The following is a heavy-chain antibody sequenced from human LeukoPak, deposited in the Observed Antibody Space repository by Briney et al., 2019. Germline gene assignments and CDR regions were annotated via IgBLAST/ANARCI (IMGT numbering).Heavy chain of an antibody. V-gene: IGHV4-59*08. Sequence: HPSETLSLTCTVSGGSFSNYYWSWIRQPPGKGLEWIGYIYCSGSTNYNPSLKSRVTISVDTSKNQFSLKLSSVTAADTAVYYCASGGNFWSGYSNWFDPWGQGTLVTVSS. CDR3: ASGGNFWSGYSNWFDP. D-gene: IGHD3-3*01. CDR1: GGSFSNYY. J-gene: IGHJ5*02. CDR2: IYCSGST.